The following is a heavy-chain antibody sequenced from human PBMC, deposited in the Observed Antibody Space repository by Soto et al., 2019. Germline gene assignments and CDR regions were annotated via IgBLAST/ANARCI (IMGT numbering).Heavy chain of an antibody. CDR2: IYYSGST. CDR3: ARVGHDYGDYRVFYYYYYYMDV. J-gene: IGHJ6*03. D-gene: IGHD4-17*01. Sequence: QVQLQESGPGLVKPSETLSLTCTVSGGSISSYYWSWIRQPPGKGLEWIGYIYYSGSTNYNPSLKSRVTISVDTSKNQFSLKLSSVTAADTAVYYCARVGHDYGDYRVFYYYYYYMDVWGKGTTVTVSS. CDR1: GGSISSYY. V-gene: IGHV4-59*01.